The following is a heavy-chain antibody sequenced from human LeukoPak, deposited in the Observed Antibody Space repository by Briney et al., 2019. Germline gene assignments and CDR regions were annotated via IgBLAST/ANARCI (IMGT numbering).Heavy chain of an antibody. D-gene: IGHD3-10*01. CDR2: IYYSGST. Sequence: PSETLSLTCTVSGGSISSGNYNWGWIRQPPGKGLEWIGSIYYSGSTYYNPSLKSRVTMSVDTSKNQFSLKLSSVTAADTAVHYCARQSGSGIDYWGQGTLVTVSS. J-gene: IGHJ4*02. V-gene: IGHV4-39*01. CDR3: ARQSGSGIDY. CDR1: GGSISSGNYN.